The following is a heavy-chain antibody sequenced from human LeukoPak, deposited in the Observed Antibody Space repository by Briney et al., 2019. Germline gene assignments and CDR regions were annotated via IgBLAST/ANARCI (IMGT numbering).Heavy chain of an antibody. J-gene: IGHJ4*02. CDR1: GGSISSSSYY. CDR3: ARRPRNGENYDGPSGLDY. Sequence: SETLSLTCTVSGGSISSSSYYWSWIRQPPGKGLEWIGEVNHSGTTNYNPSLKSRVIISPDTSKNQFSLKVSSVTAADTAVYYCARRPRNGENYDGPSGLDYWGQGTLVTVSS. D-gene: IGHD4/OR15-4a*01. CDR2: VNHSGTT. V-gene: IGHV4-39*07.